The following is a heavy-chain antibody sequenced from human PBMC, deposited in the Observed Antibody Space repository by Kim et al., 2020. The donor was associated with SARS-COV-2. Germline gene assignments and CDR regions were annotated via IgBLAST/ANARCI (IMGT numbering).Heavy chain of an antibody. Sequence: SETLSLTCIVSGGSISGYYWNWIRQPPGKGLEWIGFVHYGGSTDYNPSLKSRLTISMDTSKNQFSLKLTSVTAADTAVYFCARGGAYTTGWFPGYFDLWG. J-gene: IGHJ2*01. CDR2: VHYGGST. V-gene: IGHV4-59*01. CDR1: GGSISGYY. CDR3: ARGGAYTTGWFPGYFDL. D-gene: IGHD6-13*01.